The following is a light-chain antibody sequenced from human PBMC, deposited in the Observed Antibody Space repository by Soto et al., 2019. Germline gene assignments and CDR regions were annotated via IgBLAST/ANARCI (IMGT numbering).Light chain of an antibody. CDR2: GAS. Sequence: GMTQSPATLSVTQGDRVTLSCRASRTVHSNVAWYQHKPGQAPRLLIYGASFRATGMPARFSGSGFGTEFTLTISSLQSEDFAVYYCQQYNNWPRTFGQRTKVDI. CDR1: RTVHSN. CDR3: QQYNNWPRT. J-gene: IGKJ1*01. V-gene: IGKV3-15*01.